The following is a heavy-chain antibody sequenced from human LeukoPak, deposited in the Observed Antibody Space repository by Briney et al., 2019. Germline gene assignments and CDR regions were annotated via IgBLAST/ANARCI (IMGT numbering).Heavy chain of an antibody. CDR2: INHSGST. D-gene: IGHD6-13*01. CDR3: ASIAAAGSTSNWFDP. CDR1: GGSFSGYY. V-gene: IGHV4-34*01. Sequence: PSETLSLTCAVYGGSFSGYYWSWIRQPPGKGLEWIGEINHSGSTNYNPSLKSRVTISVDTSKNQFSLKLSSVTAADTAVYYCASIAAAGSTSNWFDPCGQGTLVTVSS. J-gene: IGHJ5*02.